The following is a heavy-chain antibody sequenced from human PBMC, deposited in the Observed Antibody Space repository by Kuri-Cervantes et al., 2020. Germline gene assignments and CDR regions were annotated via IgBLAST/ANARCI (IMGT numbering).Heavy chain of an antibody. CDR1: GFTFSSYG. D-gene: IGHD3-16*01. J-gene: IGHJ3*02. CDR2: INSAGIIT. V-gene: IGHV3-74*01. Sequence: GGSLRLSCAASGFTFSSYGMHWVRQAPGKGLVWVARINSAGIITTYADSVRGRFTISRDNAKNTLYLQMSSLRAEDTAIYYCAKRTFSYGGDFDMWGRGKVVTVSS. CDR3: AKRTFSYGGDFDM.